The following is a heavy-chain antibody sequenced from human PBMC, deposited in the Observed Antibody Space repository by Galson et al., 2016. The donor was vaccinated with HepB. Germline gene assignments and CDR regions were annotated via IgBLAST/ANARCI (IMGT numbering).Heavy chain of an antibody. CDR3: ARAAVMDIAARYLDY. V-gene: IGHV1-69*13. CDR1: GGTFSNYA. Sequence: SVKVSCKASGGTFSNYAISWVRQAPGQGLEWMGGFIPIFGTSNYAQKFQGRVTITADESTSTAYMELSSLRSEDTAVYYCARAAVMDIAARYLDYWGQGTLVTVSS. J-gene: IGHJ4*02. D-gene: IGHD6-6*01. CDR2: FIPIFGTS.